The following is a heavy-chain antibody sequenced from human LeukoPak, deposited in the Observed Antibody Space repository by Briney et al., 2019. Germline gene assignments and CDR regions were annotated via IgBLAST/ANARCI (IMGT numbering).Heavy chain of an antibody. V-gene: IGHV3-7*03. CDR2: IKQGGSEK. CDR1: GFTFSTYN. D-gene: IGHD3-22*01. J-gene: IGHJ3*02. Sequence: GGSLRLSCAASGFTFSTYNMHWVRQAPGKGLEWVANIKQGGSEKNYVDSVKGRFTISRDNSKNSLYLLMNSLTTEDTALYYCAKARGLIGGAFDIWGRGTMVTVSS. CDR3: AKARGLIGGAFDI.